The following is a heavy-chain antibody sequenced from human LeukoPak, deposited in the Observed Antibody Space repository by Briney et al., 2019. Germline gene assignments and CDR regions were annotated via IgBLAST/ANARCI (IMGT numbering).Heavy chain of an antibody. CDR3: ARDRKGNPGGGSSLGY. V-gene: IGHV3-48*03. J-gene: IGHJ4*02. D-gene: IGHD6-6*01. CDR2: ISSSGSTI. Sequence: GRSLRLSCAASGFSFSSYEMNWVRQAPGKGLEWVSYISSSGSTIYYADSVKGRLTISRDNSKTTLYLQMNSLRAEDTAVYYCARDRKGNPGGGSSLGYWGQGTLVTVSS. CDR1: GFSFSSYE.